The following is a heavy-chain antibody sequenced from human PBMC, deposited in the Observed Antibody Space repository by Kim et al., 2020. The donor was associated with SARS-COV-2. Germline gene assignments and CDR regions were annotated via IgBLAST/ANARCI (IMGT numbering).Heavy chain of an antibody. V-gene: IGHV1-69*13. CDR1: GGTFSSYA. Sequence: SVKVSCKASGGTFSSYAISWVRQAPGQGLEWMGGIIPIFGTANYAQKFQGRVTITADESTSTAYMELSSLRSEDTAVYYCARGGYSSSNYYYGMDVWGQGTTVTVSS. CDR3: ARGGYSSSNYYYGMDV. J-gene: IGHJ6*02. D-gene: IGHD6-13*01. CDR2: IIPIFGTA.